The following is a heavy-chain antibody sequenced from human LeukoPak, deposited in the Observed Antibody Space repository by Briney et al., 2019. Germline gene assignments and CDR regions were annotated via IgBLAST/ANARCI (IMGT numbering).Heavy chain of an antibody. CDR1: GFTFDDHA. V-gene: IGHV3-9*01. Sequence: GGSLRLSCAASGFTFDDHAMHWVRQAPGKGLEWVSGISWNSFTIGYADSVKGRFTISRDNAKNSLYLQVNSLRVEDTALYYCAKDIGRVDTVSTYMDVWGKGTTVIISS. CDR2: ISWNSFTI. CDR3: AKDIGRVDTVSTYMDV. D-gene: IGHD5-18*01. J-gene: IGHJ6*03.